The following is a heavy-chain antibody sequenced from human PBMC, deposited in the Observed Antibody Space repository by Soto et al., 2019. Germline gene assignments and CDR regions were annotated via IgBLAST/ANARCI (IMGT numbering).Heavy chain of an antibody. D-gene: IGHD3-10*01. J-gene: IGHJ3*02. V-gene: IGHV3-9*01. CDR3: AKDIWAVRGVIGGAFDI. CDR2: ISWNSGSI. CDR1: GFTFDDYA. Sequence: GGSLRLSCAASGFTFDDYAMHWVRQAPGKGLEWVSGISWNSGSIGYADSVKGRFTISRDNAKNSLYLQMNSLRAEDTALYYCAKDIWAVRGVIGGAFDIWGQGTMVTVSS.